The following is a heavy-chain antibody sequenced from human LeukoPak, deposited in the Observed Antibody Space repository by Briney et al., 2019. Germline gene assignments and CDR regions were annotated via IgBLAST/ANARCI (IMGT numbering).Heavy chain of an antibody. J-gene: IGHJ6*03. CDR1: GGTFSSYA. Sequence: SVKVSCKASGGTFSSYAISWVRQAPGQGLEWMGGIIPIFGTANYAQKFQGRVTITADKSTSTAYMELSSLRSEDTAVYYCARVLRPSFDYDFWSGPSAYYYYYYMDVWGKGTTVTVSS. CDR3: ARVLRPSFDYDFWSGPSAYYYYYYMDV. D-gene: IGHD3-3*01. CDR2: IIPIFGTA. V-gene: IGHV1-69*06.